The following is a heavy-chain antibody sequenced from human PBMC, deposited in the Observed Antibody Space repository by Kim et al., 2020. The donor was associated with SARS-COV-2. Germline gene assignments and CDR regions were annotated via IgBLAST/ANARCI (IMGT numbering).Heavy chain of an antibody. D-gene: IGHD5-12*01. CDR1: GFTFSSYS. J-gene: IGHJ2*01. Sequence: GGSLRLSCAASGFTFSSYSMNWVRQAPGKGLEWVSYISSSSSTIYYADSVKGRFTISRDNAKNSLYLQMNSLRDEDTAVYYCARAPDIRGRGYFDLWGRGTLVTVSS. V-gene: IGHV3-48*02. CDR2: ISSSSSTI. CDR3: ARAPDIRGRGYFDL.